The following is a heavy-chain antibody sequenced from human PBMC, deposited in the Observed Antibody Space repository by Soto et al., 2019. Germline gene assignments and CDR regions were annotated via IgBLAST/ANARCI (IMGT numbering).Heavy chain of an antibody. CDR1: GYTFTSYG. V-gene: IGHV1-18*01. Sequence: QVQLVQSGAEVKKPGASVKVSCKASGYTFTSYGISWVRQAPGQGLEWMGWISAYNGNTNYAQKLQGRVTMTTDTSTSTAYMELRSLRSDDTAVYYCARGPWSPDCSGGSRYGYYYYYMDVWGKGTTVTVSS. CDR2: ISAYNGNT. J-gene: IGHJ6*03. CDR3: ARGPWSPDCSGGSRYGYYYYYMDV. D-gene: IGHD2-15*01.